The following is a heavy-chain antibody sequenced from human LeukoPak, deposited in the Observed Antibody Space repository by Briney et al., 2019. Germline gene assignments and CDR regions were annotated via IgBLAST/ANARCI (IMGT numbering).Heavy chain of an antibody. J-gene: IGHJ4*02. CDR2: IYHSGST. Sequence: TSETLSLTCTVSGGSISSGGYYWSWIRQPPGKGLEWIGYIYHSGSTYYNPSLKSRVTISVDRSKNQFSLKLSSVTAADTAVYYCARGLTIFGPRPWLDYWGQGTLVTVSS. V-gene: IGHV4-30-2*01. D-gene: IGHD3-3*01. CDR1: GGSISSGGYY. CDR3: ARGLTIFGPRPWLDY.